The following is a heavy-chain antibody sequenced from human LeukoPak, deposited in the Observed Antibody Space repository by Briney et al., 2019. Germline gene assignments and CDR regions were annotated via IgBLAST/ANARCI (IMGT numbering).Heavy chain of an antibody. V-gene: IGHV3-7*01. Sequence: PGGSMRLSCPASGFTFSSYWMSWVRQAAGKVMEWVANIKQDGSEKYYVDSVKGRFTISRDNAKNSLYLQMNSLRAEDTAVYYCAREVSGWTTDMTTEYWFDPWGQGTLVTVSS. CDR2: IKQDGSEK. J-gene: IGHJ5*02. CDR1: GFTFSSYW. CDR3: AREVSGWTTDMTTEYWFDP. D-gene: IGHD4-17*01.